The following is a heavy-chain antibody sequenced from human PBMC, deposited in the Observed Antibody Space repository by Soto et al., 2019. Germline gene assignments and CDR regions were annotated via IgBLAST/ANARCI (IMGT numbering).Heavy chain of an antibody. D-gene: IGHD2-2*01. CDR2: IYSGGST. Sequence: EVQLVETGGGVVQPGGSLRLSCAASGFTVSSNDMSWVRQAPGKGLEWVSVIYSGGSTYYAGSVRGRFTISSDNSNITLYIQMEGETAEYSGVYYWATEPPATRHCMDVWGQGTTVTVSS. CDR3: ATEPPATRHCMDV. V-gene: IGHV3-53*02. J-gene: IGHJ6*02. CDR1: GFTVSSND.